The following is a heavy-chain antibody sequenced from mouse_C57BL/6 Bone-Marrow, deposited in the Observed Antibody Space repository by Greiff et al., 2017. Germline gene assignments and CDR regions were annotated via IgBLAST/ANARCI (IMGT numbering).Heavy chain of an antibody. J-gene: IGHJ2*01. CDR2: IYPRSGNT. D-gene: IGHD1-1*01. CDR3: ARGKFITSVVASDY. V-gene: IGHV1-81*01. Sequence: QVQLQQSGADLARPGASVTLSCKASGYTFTSYGISWVKQRTGQGLEWIGEIYPRSGNTYYNAKFKGKATLTADKSSSTAYMELRSLTSEDTAVYFCARGKFITSVVASDYWGQGTTLTVSS. CDR1: GYTFTSYG.